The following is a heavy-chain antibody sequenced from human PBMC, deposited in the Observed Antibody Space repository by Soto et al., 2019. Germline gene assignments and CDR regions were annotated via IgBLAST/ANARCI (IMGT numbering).Heavy chain of an antibody. D-gene: IGHD5-12*01. J-gene: IGHJ5*02. CDR2: SSGSGGST. CDR3: AKALRGVVTSWFDR. CDR1: GFTFSRYP. V-gene: IGHV3-23*01. Sequence: GGSLRLSRASSGFTFSRYPRVWFRHAPGKGLEWVSASSGSGGSTYYAVSVKGRFTSSRDNSKSTLYLQMNSLRAEDTAVYYCAKALRGVVTSWFDRWGKGTLVTVSS.